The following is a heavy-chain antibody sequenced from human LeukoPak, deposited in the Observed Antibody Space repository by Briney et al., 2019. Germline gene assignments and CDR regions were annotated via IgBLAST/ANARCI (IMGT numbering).Heavy chain of an antibody. CDR3: VRVHGGGY. CDR2: LHRDGSV. J-gene: IGHJ4*02. Sequence: PGGSLRLSCAASGFTVSDNNMIWVRQAPGKGLEWVSTLHRDGSVRYADSVNGRFTISRDDSKNTLSLQMNSLRDEDTAVYYCVRVHGGGYWGQGTLVTVSS. V-gene: IGHV3-53*01. D-gene: IGHD3-16*01. CDR1: GFTVSDNN.